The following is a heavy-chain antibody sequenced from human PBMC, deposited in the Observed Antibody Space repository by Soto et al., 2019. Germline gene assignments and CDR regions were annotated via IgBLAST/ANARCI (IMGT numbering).Heavy chain of an antibody. V-gene: IGHV3-23*01. D-gene: IGHD1-7*01. Sequence: QPGGSLRLSCAASGFTFSSYAMSWVRQAPGKGLEWVSAISGSGGSTYYADSVKGRFTISRDNSKNTLYLQMNSLRAEDTAVYYCAKDSTPTWNYALGYFDYWGQGTLVTVSS. CDR2: ISGSGGST. CDR1: GFTFSSYA. CDR3: AKDSTPTWNYALGYFDY. J-gene: IGHJ4*02.